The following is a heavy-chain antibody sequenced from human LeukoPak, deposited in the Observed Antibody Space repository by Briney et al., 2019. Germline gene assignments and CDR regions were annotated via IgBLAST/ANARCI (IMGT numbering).Heavy chain of an antibody. Sequence: SQTLSLTCTVSGGSISSGGYYWSWIRQHPGKGLEWIGYIYYSGSTYYNPSLKSRVTISVDTSKNQFPLKLSSVTAADTAVYYCARAGQLPFDYWGQGTLVTVSS. CDR2: IYYSGST. V-gene: IGHV4-31*03. J-gene: IGHJ4*02. CDR3: ARAGQLPFDY. CDR1: GGSISSGGYY. D-gene: IGHD2-2*01.